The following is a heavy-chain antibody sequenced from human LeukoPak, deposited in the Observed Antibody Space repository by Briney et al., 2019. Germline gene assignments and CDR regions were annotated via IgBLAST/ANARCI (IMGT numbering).Heavy chain of an antibody. CDR1: GGSFSGYY. Sequence: SETLSLTCAVYGGSFSGYYWSWIRQPPGKGLEWIGEINHSGSTNYNPSLKSRVTISVDTSKNQFSLKLSSVTAADTAVYYCARDQGTIFGVVVLTQAFDIWGQGTMVTVSS. D-gene: IGHD3-3*01. CDR3: ARDQGTIFGVVVLTQAFDI. J-gene: IGHJ3*02. CDR2: INHSGST. V-gene: IGHV4-34*01.